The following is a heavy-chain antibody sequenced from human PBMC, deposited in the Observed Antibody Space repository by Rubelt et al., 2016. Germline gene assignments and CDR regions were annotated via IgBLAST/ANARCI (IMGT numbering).Heavy chain of an antibody. V-gene: IGHV4-34*02. CDR3: ARRYCSGDSCSTVDY. Sequence: QVQLQQWGAGLLKPSETLSLICAVYGESFSDHYWTWIRQPPGKGLGWIGEANHRGSTNYNASLKSRVTNAANTSKNQFSLKVRSVTAADTGVYYCARRYCSGDSCSTVDYWGQGTLVTVSS. D-gene: IGHD2-15*01. CDR1: GESFSDHY. CDR2: ANHRGST. J-gene: IGHJ4*02.